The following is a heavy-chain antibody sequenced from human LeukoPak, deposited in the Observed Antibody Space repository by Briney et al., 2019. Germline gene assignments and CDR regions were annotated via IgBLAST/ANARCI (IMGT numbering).Heavy chain of an antibody. CDR3: ARASYNWNSIGGAFDI. CDR2: IYYSGST. V-gene: IGHV4-59*01. J-gene: IGHJ3*02. D-gene: IGHD1-7*01. CDR1: GGSISSYY. Sequence: PSETLSLTCTVSGGSISSYYWSWIRQPPGKGLEWIGYIYYSGSTNYNPSLKSRVTISVDTSKNQFSLKLSSVTAADTAVYYCARASYNWNSIGGAFDIWGQGTMVTVSS.